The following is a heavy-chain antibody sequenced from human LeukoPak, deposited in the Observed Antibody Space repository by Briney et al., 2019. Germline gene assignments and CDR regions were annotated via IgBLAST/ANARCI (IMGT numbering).Heavy chain of an antibody. D-gene: IGHD7-27*01. V-gene: IGHV4-34*01. CDR1: GGSFSGYY. CDR3: ARDILLGSWYFDL. CDR2: INHSGST. J-gene: IGHJ2*01. Sequence: SETLSLTCAVYGGSFSGYYWTWIRQPPGKGLEWIGEINHSGSTNYNPSLKSRVTISVDTSKNQFSLNLSSVTAADTAVYYCARDILLGSWYFDLWGRGTLVTFSS.